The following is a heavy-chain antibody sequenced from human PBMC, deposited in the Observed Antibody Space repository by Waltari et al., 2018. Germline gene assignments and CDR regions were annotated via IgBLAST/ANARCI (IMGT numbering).Heavy chain of an antibody. CDR3: ARVGPAGGHYYYYGMDV. Sequence: QVQLVQSGAEVKKPGASVKVSCKASGYTFTSYDINWVRQATGQGLEWMGGMNPNRGKTGYAQKVQGRVTMTRNTSRSTAYMELSSLRSEDTAVYYCARVGPAGGHYYYYGMDVWGQGTTVTVSS. D-gene: IGHD6-13*01. CDR1: GYTFTSYD. V-gene: IGHV1-8*01. J-gene: IGHJ6*02. CDR2: MNPNRGKT.